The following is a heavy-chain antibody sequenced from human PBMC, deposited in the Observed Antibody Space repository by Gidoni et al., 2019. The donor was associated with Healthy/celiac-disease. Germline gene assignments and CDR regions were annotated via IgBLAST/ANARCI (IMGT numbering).Heavy chain of an antibody. CDR3: VKDYYGSGSYGWFDP. Sequence: EVQLVESGGGLVQPGGSLRLSCSASGFTSSSYAMHWVLQAPGKGLEYVSAISSNGGSTYYADSVKGRFTISRDNSKNTLYLQMSSLRAEDTAVYYCVKDYYGSGSYGWFDPWGQGTLVTVSS. D-gene: IGHD3-10*01. J-gene: IGHJ5*02. CDR1: GFTSSSYA. CDR2: ISSNGGST. V-gene: IGHV3-64D*06.